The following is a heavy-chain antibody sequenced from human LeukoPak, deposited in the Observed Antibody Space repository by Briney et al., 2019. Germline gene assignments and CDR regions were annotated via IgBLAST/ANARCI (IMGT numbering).Heavy chain of an antibody. D-gene: IGHD1-26*01. J-gene: IGHJ6*03. CDR3: ARVKGTGGSYYLGYYYYMDV. CDR2: FDPVDGET. CDR1: GSTLTELS. Sequence: VASVKVSCKVSGSTLTELSIHWVRQAPGKGLAWMGGFDPVDGETTYAQEFQGRVTMTEDTSTDTAYMELSSLRSEDTAVYYCARVKGTGGSYYLGYYYYMDVWGKGTTVTVSS. V-gene: IGHV1-24*01.